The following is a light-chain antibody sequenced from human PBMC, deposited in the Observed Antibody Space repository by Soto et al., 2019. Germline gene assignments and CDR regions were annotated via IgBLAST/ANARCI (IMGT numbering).Light chain of an antibody. J-gene: IGKJ4*01. CDR3: QQRSDWPLT. CDR2: DAA. Sequence: EIVLTQSPATLSLSPGEIATLSCRASQSVSSYLAWYQQKTGQAPRLLIYDAASRASGIPARFSGSGSGTNFSLVISSQAPEDFAVYYCQQRSDWPLTFGAGTKVEIK. V-gene: IGKV3-11*01. CDR1: QSVSSY.